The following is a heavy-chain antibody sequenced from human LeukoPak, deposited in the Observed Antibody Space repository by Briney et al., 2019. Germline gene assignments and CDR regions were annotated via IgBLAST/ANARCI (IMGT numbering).Heavy chain of an antibody. CDR3: ARDGTPIHSSGWVYMGV. V-gene: IGHV3-48*03. CDR2: ITSSGSTT. CDR1: GFTFSSFE. J-gene: IGHJ6*03. D-gene: IGHD6-25*01. Sequence: PGGSLRLSCAASGFTFSSFEMNWVRQAPGKGLEWVSYITSSGSTTHYADSVEGRFTISRDNAKNSLYLQMNSLRAEDTAVYYCARDGTPIHSSGWVYMGVWGQGTTVTISS.